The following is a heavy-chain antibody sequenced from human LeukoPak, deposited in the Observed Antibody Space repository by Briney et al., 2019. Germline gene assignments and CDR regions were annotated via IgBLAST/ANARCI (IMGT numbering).Heavy chain of an antibody. CDR3: ASGTTERIDY. CDR2: INPSSGVT. V-gene: IGHV1-2*06. J-gene: IGHJ4*02. CDR1: GYTFTASY. Sequence: ASVKVSCKASGYTFTASYMHWVRQAPGQWLEWVGRINPSSGVTDYAQNFQGRVTMTRDTSITTAYMELTSLRSDDTAVYYCASGTTERIDYWGQGTLVTVSS. D-gene: IGHD1/OR15-1a*01.